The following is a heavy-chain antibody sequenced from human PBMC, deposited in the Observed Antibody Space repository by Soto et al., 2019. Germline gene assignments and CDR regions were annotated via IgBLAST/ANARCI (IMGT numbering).Heavy chain of an antibody. V-gene: IGHV3-7*01. CDR1: GFPFSNYW. CDR2: INPDGSQT. CDR3: ARVSNSLPFF. Sequence: GGSLRLSCAASGFPFSNYWMSWVRQAPGRGLEWVAMINPDGSQTNYVGSVKGRFTTSRDNAKDSLHLQMNSLSADDTAVYYCARVSNSLPFFWGQGTLVTVSS. D-gene: IGHD2-21*02. J-gene: IGHJ4*02.